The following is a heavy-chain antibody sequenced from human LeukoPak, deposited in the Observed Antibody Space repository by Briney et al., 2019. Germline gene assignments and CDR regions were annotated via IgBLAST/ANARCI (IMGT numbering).Heavy chain of an antibody. D-gene: IGHD2-15*01. J-gene: IGHJ4*02. Sequence: PGESLKISCKGSGYSFTNYWIGWVRQMPGKGLEWMGIIYPGDSDTTYSPSFQGQVTISADKSISTAYLQWSSLKASDTAMYYCARRCSGGSCYSRVGFDYWGQGTLVTVSS. CDR2: IYPGDSDT. CDR3: ARRCSGGSCYSRVGFDY. V-gene: IGHV5-51*01. CDR1: GYSFTNYW.